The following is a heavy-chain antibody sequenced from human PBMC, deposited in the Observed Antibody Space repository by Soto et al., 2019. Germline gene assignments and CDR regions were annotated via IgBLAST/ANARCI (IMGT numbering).Heavy chain of an antibody. Sequence: SETLSLTCTVSGGSISSSSYYWGWIRQPPEKGLEWIGNIYYTVVTYYNPSLKSRVTISVDTSKNQFSLKLSSVTAADTAVYYCARANAILNYFDFWGQGTLVTVSS. CDR2: IYYTVVT. CDR1: GGSISSSSYY. CDR3: ARANAILNYFDF. D-gene: IGHD3-9*01. V-gene: IGHV4-39*01. J-gene: IGHJ4*02.